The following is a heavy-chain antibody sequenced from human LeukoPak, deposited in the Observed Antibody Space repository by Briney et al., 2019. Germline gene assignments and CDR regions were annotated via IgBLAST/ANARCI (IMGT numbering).Heavy chain of an antibody. Sequence: PSETLSLTCSVSGVSISSSNYHWGWIRQPPGKGLEWIGYIYYSGSTYYNPSLKSRVTISVDTSKNQFSLKLSSVTAADTAVYYCARGGKAAVRFDLWGRGTLVTVSS. V-gene: IGHV4-30-4*08. CDR2: IYYSGST. J-gene: IGHJ2*01. CDR3: ARGGKAAVRFDL. CDR1: GVSISSSNYH. D-gene: IGHD2-15*01.